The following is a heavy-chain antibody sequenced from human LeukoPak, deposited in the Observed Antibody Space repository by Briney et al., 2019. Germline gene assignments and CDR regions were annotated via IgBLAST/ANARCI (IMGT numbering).Heavy chain of an antibody. CDR2: TYYRSKWYN. CDR3: VRDGEGGLDYFDH. D-gene: IGHD3-16*01. V-gene: IGHV6-1*01. CDR1: VDSVSNNRAA. J-gene: IGHJ4*02. Sequence: SHTLSLTCTISVDSVSNNRAAGNSISQSPSRGLEWLVRTYYRSKWYNDYAVSVRGRITINPDTSKNQFSLQLNSVTPEDTAVYYCVRDGEGGLDYFDHWGQGSLVTVSS.